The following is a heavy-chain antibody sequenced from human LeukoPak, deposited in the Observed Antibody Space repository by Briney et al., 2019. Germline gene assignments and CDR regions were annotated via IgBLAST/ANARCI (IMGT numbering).Heavy chain of an antibody. J-gene: IGHJ4*02. CDR2: ISGSGGST. CDR1: GFTFSSYA. D-gene: IGHD3-3*01. CDR3: AKDPFTIFGVATPKAADY. Sequence: GGSLRLSCAASGFTFSSYAMSWVRQAPGKGLEWVSAISGSGGSTYYADSVKGRFTISRDNSKNTLYLQMNSLRAEDTAVYYCAKDPFTIFGVATPKAADYWGQGTLVTVSS. V-gene: IGHV3-23*01.